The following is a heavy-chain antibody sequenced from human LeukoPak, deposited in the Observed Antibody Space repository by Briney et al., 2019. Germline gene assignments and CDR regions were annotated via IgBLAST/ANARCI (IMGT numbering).Heavy chain of an antibody. J-gene: IGHJ6*02. CDR2: IDPSDSYT. V-gene: IGHV5-10-1*01. CDR1: GYSFTSYW. CDR3: ARQGIKFMVRGNYGMDV. Sequence: HGESLKISCKGSGYSFTSYWISWARQMPGKGLEWMGRIDPSDSYTNYSPSFQGHVSISADKSISTAFLQWSSLKASDTAMYYCARQGIKFMVRGNYGMDVWGQGTTVTVSS. D-gene: IGHD3-10*01.